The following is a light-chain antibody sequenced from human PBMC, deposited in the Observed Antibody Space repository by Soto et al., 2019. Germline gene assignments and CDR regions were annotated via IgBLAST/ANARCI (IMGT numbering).Light chain of an antibody. Sequence: QSALTQPASVSGSPGQSITISCTGTSSDVGGYNFVSWYQQHPRKAPKLMIYDVSNRPSGVSSRFSGSKSGNTACLTISGLQAEEEADYYCSSYTSSSTLVVFGGGTKLTVL. CDR1: SSDVGGYNF. CDR2: DVS. CDR3: SSYTSSSTLVV. V-gene: IGLV2-14*03. J-gene: IGLJ2*01.